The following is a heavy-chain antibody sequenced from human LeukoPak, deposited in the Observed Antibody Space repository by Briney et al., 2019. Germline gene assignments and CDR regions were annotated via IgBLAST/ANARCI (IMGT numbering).Heavy chain of an antibody. J-gene: IGHJ3*01. CDR2: IKQDGSEK. CDR3: ARDLRYVVIPAAIGAAFDV. Sequence: HPGGSLRLSCAASGFTFDTFWMSWVRQAPGKGLEWVANIKQDGSEKYYVDSVEGRFTISRDNARKSLFLEMNSLRVEDTAVYYCARDLRYVVIPAAIGAAFDVWGQGTMVTVSS. CDR1: GFTFDTFW. D-gene: IGHD2-2*01. V-gene: IGHV3-7*01.